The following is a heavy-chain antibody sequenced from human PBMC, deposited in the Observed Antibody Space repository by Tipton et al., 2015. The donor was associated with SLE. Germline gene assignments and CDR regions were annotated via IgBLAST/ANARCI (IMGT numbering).Heavy chain of an antibody. CDR3: ARLYSGYPYYFDY. CDR1: GGSISSYY. Sequence: TLSLTCTVSGGSISSYYWSWIRQPPGKGLEWIGYIYYSGSTNYNPSLKSRVTISVDTSKNQFSLKLSSVTAADTAVYYCARLYSGYPYYFDYWGQGTLVTVSS. J-gene: IGHJ4*02. D-gene: IGHD5-12*01. V-gene: IGHV4-59*01. CDR2: IYYSGST.